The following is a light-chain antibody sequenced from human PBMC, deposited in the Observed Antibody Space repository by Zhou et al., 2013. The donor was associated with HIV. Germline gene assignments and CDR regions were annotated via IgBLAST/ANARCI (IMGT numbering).Light chain of an antibody. V-gene: IGKV3-20*01. CDR1: QSVSSNF. Sequence: EIVMTQSPATLSVSPGERATLSCRASQSVSSNFLAWYQQKPGQAPRLLIYGASSRATGIPDRFSGSGSGTDFTLTISRLEPEDFAVYYCQQYGNSPDTFGQGTKLEIK. J-gene: IGKJ2*01. CDR2: GAS. CDR3: QQYGNSPDT.